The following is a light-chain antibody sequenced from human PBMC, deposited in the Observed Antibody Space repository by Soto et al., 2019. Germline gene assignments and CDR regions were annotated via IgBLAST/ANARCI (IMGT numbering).Light chain of an antibody. V-gene: IGLV1-44*01. CDR2: SNN. Sequence: QSALTQPPSASGTPGQRVTISCSGSSSNIGSNTVNWYQQLPETAPKLLIYSNNQRSSGVPDRFSGCKSGTSASLAISGLQSEDEADYYCAAWDDSLNVVVFGGGTKLTVL. J-gene: IGLJ2*01. CDR1: SSNIGSNT. CDR3: AAWDDSLNVVV.